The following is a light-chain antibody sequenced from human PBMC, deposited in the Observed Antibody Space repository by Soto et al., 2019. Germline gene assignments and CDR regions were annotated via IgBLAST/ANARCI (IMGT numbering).Light chain of an antibody. J-gene: IGKJ1*01. CDR1: QTIDSW. Sequence: DIQMTQSPSTLSASVGDRVTITCRASQTIDSWLAWYQQRPGKPPNLLIYKASTLASGVPSRFSGSGSGTEFTLTINSLQPDDFATYYCQQYNSLWTFGQGTKVDI. CDR3: QQYNSLWT. V-gene: IGKV1-5*03. CDR2: KAS.